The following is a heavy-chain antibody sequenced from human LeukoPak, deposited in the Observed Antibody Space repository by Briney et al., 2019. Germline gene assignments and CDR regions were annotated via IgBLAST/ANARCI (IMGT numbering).Heavy chain of an antibody. J-gene: IGHJ4*02. CDR1: GFTLSSYA. CDR2: ISGSGGST. CDR3: AKLPVAGLYFDY. Sequence: GGSLRLSCAASGFTLSSYAMSWVRQAPGKGLEWISAISGSGGSTYYVDSVKGRFTISRDNSKNTLYSQMNSLRVEDTAVYYCAKLPVAGLYFDYWGQGTLVTVSS. V-gene: IGHV3-23*01. D-gene: IGHD6-19*01.